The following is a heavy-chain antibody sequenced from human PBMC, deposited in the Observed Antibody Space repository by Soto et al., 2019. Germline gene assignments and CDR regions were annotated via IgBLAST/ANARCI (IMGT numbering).Heavy chain of an antibody. J-gene: IGHJ4*02. CDR1: GYTFSNYG. Sequence: QVQLVQSGAEVKKPGASVKVSCKTSGYTFSNYGIAWVRQAPGQGLEWMGWISVYNYNTNYAQKLKGRVTTTRDISTSTAYMELRSLISDDTAVYYCARGGGYYGSGTYPFDYWGQGTLVTVSS. CDR2: ISVYNYNT. CDR3: ARGGGYYGSGTYPFDY. D-gene: IGHD3-10*01. V-gene: IGHV1-18*01.